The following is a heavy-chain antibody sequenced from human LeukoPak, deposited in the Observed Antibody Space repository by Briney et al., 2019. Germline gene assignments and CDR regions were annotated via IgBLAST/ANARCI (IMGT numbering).Heavy chain of an antibody. CDR1: GGTFSSFA. CDR2: IIPILGIA. J-gene: IGHJ4*02. V-gene: IGHV1-69*04. CDR3: ASGGFDSGVDY. D-gene: IGHD5-12*01. Sequence: GASVKVSCKASGGTFSSFAISWVRQAPGQGLVWMGRIIPILGIANYAQKFQGRVTITADKSTSTAYMELSSLRSEDTAVYYCASGGFDSGVDYWGQGTLVTVSS.